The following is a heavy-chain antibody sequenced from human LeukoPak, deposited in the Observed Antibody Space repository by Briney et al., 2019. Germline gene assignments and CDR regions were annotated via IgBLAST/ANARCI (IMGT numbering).Heavy chain of an antibody. CDR1: GGSISSGGYY. CDR3: ATSIVTIFEVAAQTFDY. D-gene: IGHD3-3*01. CDR2: IYHSGST. Sequence: SETLSLTCTVSGGSISSGGYYWSWIRQPPGKGLEWIGYIYHSGSTYYNPSLKSRVTISVDRSKNQFSLKLSSVTAADTAVYYCATSIVTIFEVAAQTFDYWGQGTLVTVSS. J-gene: IGHJ4*02. V-gene: IGHV4-30-2*01.